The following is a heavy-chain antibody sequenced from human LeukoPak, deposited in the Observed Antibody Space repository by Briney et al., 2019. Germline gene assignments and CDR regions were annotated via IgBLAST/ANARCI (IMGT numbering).Heavy chain of an antibody. D-gene: IGHD1-1*01. V-gene: IGHV5-51*01. CDR2: IYPGDSDT. CDR1: GYSFTSYW. Sequence: GESLKISCKGSGYSFTSYWIGWVRQMPGKGLEWMGIIYPGDSDTRYSPSFQGQVTISADKSISTAYLQWSSLEASDTAMYYCARWEANLNWNDGWFDPWGQGTLVTVSS. J-gene: IGHJ5*02. CDR3: ARWEANLNWNDGWFDP.